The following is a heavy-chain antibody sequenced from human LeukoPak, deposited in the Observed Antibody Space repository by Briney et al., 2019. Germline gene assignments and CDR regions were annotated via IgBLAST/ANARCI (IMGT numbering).Heavy chain of an antibody. J-gene: IGHJ6*03. CDR1: GYTFTGYY. D-gene: IGHD6-13*01. CDR3: ARSRRAAGYYYYYMDV. CDR2: INPNSGGT. V-gene: IGHV1-2*02. Sequence: ASVKVSCKASGYTFTGYYMHWVRQAPGQGLEWMGWINPNSGGTNYAQKFQGRVTMTRDTSISTAYMELSRLRSDDTAVYYCARSRRAAGYYYYYMDVWGKGTTVTISS.